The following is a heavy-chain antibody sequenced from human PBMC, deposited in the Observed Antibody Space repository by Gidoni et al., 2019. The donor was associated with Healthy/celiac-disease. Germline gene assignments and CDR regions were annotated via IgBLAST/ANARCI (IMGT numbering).Heavy chain of an antibody. CDR1: GFTFSSYD. CDR2: IGTAGDT. Sequence: DVQLVESGGGFVQPGGSLSLSCASSGFTFSSYDMHWVRQATGKGLEWVSAIGTAGDTYYPGSVKGRFTISRENAKNSLYLQMNRLRAGDTAVYYCARVRLGSGVFDYWGQGTLVTVSS. V-gene: IGHV3-13*01. J-gene: IGHJ4*02. D-gene: IGHD2-15*01. CDR3: ARVRLGSGVFDY.